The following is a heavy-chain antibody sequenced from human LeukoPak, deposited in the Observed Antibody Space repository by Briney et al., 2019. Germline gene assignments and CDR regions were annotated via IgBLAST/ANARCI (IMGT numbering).Heavy chain of an antibody. J-gene: IGHJ3*02. CDR2: INHSGST. D-gene: IGHD1-14*01. V-gene: IGHV4-34*01. CDR3: TRRSEKDDAFDI. CDR1: GGSFSGYY. Sequence: SETLSLTCAVYGGSFSGYYWSWIRQPPGKGLEWIGEINHSGSTNYNPSLKSRVTISVDTSKNQFSLKLSSVTAADTAVYYCTRRSEKDDAFDIWGQGTMVTVSS.